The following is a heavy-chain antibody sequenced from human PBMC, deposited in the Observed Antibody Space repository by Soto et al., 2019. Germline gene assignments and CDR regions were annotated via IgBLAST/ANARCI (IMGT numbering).Heavy chain of an antibody. V-gene: IGHV1-18*01. J-gene: IGHJ6*02. D-gene: IGHD6-13*01. CDR2: ISAYNGNT. CDR3: ARDGGAAADIKNYGMDV. Sequence: QVQLVQSGAEVKKPGASVKVSCKASGYTFTSYGISWVRQTPGQGLEWMGWISAYNGNTNYAQKLQGRLTMTTDTPXSXXYMELRSLRPDDTAVYYCARDGGAAADIKNYGMDVWGQGTTVTVSS. CDR1: GYTFTSYG.